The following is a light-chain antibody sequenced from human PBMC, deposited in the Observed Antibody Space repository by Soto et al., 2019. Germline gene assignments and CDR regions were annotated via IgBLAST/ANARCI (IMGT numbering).Light chain of an antibody. CDR3: QQYNDYPLT. CDR2: KAS. CDR1: QSISSW. J-gene: IGKJ4*01. Sequence: DIKMTQSPSTLSESVGDRVTITCRASQSISSWLAWYQQKPGKAPKLLIYKASTLESGVPSRFSGSGSATEFTHTISSLQPDDFATYYCQQYNDYPLTFGGGTNVEIK. V-gene: IGKV1-5*03.